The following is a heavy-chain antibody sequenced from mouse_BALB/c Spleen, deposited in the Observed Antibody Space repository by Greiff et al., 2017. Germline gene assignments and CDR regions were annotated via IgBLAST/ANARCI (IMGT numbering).Heavy chain of an antibody. CDR2: IYPGGGYT. V-gene: IGHV1-63*02. J-gene: IGHJ4*01. CDR1: GYTFTNYW. CDR3: ARGTTGAMDY. D-gene: IGHD1-1*01. Sequence: QVQLKQSGAELVRPGTSVKISCTASGYTFTNYWLGWVKQRPGHGLEWIGDIYPGGGYTNYNEKFKGKATLTADTSSSTAYLQLSSLTSEDAAVYFCARGTTGAMDYWGQGTSVTVSS.